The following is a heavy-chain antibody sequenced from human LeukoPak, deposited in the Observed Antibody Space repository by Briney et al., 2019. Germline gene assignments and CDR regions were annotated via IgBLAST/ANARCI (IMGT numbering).Heavy chain of an antibody. J-gene: IGHJ4*02. Sequence: PSETLSLTCTVSGGSIRTYYWSWIRQPPGKGLEWIGYIYTSGSTNYNPSLKSRVTISLDTSENQLSLKLSSVTAADTAVYYCARGDFYRYYFDYWGQGTLVTVSS. CDR3: ARGDFYRYYFDY. V-gene: IGHV4-4*09. CDR2: IYTSGST. D-gene: IGHD2/OR15-2a*01. CDR1: GGSIRTYY.